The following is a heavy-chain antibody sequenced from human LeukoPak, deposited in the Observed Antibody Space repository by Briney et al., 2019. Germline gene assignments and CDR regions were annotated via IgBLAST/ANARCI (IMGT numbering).Heavy chain of an antibody. J-gene: IGHJ5*02. CDR3: ARGGYYGSGNDFRFDP. CDR1: GDSITNYY. D-gene: IGHD3-10*01. CDR2: IHYTGST. Sequence: SETLSLTCTVSGDSITNYYWSWYRQPPGKGLECIGYIHYTGSTNYNPSLKSRVTISVDTSKSQFSLKLSSVTAADTAIYYCARGGYYGSGNDFRFDPWGQGTLVTVSS. V-gene: IGHV4-59*01.